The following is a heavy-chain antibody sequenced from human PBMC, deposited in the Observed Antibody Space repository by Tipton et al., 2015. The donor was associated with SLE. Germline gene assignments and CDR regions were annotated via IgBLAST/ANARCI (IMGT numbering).Heavy chain of an antibody. CDR1: GGSISSYY. D-gene: IGHD3-16*01. V-gene: IGHV4-4*07. CDR2: IYTSGST. CDR3: ARGGKGAFDI. Sequence: TLSLTCTVSGGSISSYYCSWIRQPPGKGLEWIGRIYTSGSTNYNPTLKSRVTMSVDTSKNQFSLKLRSVTAADTAVYYCARGGKGAFDIWGQGTMVTVSS. J-gene: IGHJ3*02.